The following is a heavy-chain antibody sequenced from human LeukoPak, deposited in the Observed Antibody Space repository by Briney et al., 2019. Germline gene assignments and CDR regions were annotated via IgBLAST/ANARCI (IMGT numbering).Heavy chain of an antibody. CDR1: GYTFTSYG. J-gene: IGHJ4*02. Sequence: ASVKVSCKASGYTFTSYGFSWVRQAPGQGLEWMGWISAYNGNTNYAQKPQGRVTMTTDTSTSTAYMDLRSLRSDDTAVYYCARGQQLVLSPIFDYWGQGTLVTVSS. CDR3: ARGQQLVLSPIFDY. V-gene: IGHV1-18*01. CDR2: ISAYNGNT. D-gene: IGHD6-6*01.